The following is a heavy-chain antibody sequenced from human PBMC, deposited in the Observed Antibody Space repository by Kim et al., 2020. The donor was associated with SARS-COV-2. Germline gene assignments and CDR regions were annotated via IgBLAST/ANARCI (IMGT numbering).Heavy chain of an antibody. Sequence: GGSLRLSCAASEFTFSDYYMSWIRQAPGKGLEWISYISDSGNTIYYADSVKGRFTISRDNAKNSLYLQMNSLRDEDTAIYYCARSGWVARWYFDLWGRGTLVTVSS. J-gene: IGHJ2*01. CDR1: EFTFSDYY. CDR2: ISDSGNTI. V-gene: IGHV3-11*01. D-gene: IGHD1-26*01. CDR3: ARSGWVARWYFDL.